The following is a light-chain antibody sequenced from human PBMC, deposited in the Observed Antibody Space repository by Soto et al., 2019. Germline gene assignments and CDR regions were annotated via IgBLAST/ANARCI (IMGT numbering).Light chain of an antibody. V-gene: IGKV3-11*01. Sequence: EIVLTQSPATLSLSPGERATLSCRASQSVSRYLAWYQRKPGQAPRLLIHDASNRATGIPARFSGSGSGTDFTLTISSLEPEDFAVYYCQQRSNWPRTFGGGTKVDNK. J-gene: IGKJ4*01. CDR2: DAS. CDR3: QQRSNWPRT. CDR1: QSVSRY.